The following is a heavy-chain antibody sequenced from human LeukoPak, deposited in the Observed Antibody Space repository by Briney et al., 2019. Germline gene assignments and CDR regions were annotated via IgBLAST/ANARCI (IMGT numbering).Heavy chain of an antibody. D-gene: IGHD2-21*02. CDR2: IYPGDSDT. CDR1: GYSFTSYW. CDR3: ARRTYYCGGDCYPFDY. J-gene: IGHJ4*02. V-gene: IGHV5-51*01. Sequence: GESLKISCKGSGYSFTSYWIGWVRQIPGKGLEWMGIIYPGDSDTRYSPSFQGQVTISADKSISTAYLQWSSLKASDTAMYYCARRTYYCGGDCYPFDYWGQGTLVTVSS.